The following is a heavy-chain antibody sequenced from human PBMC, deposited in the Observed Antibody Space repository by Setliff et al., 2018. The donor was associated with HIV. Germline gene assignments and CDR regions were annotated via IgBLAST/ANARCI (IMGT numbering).Heavy chain of an antibody. V-gene: IGHV1-69*05. D-gene: IGHD2-8*01. Sequence: ASVKVSCKASGDTFSNSALTWVRQAPGQGLEWMGGSIPLFGTVTYAQRFQGRVTITTDELMTTAYMELTSLRSEDTDVYYCASGSGYCRNGVCYIGVHKNPDKYYFDYWGQGTLVTVSS. CDR1: GDTFSNSA. CDR3: ASGSGYCRNGVCYIGVHKNPDKYYFDY. J-gene: IGHJ4*02. CDR2: SIPLFGTV.